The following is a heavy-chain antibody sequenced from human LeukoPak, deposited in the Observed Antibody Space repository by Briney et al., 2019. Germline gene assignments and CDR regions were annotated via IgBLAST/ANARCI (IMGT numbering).Heavy chain of an antibody. D-gene: IGHD1-26*01. CDR2: MSSGSRSI. J-gene: IGHJ4*02. Sequence: PGGSLRLSCRASSFTFSRYSMNWVRQAPGGGLEWLSYMSSGSRSIYYADSVEGRFTISRDDANNSLYLQMNSLRVDDPAVYYCARGPVGATPLDYWGQGTLVTVSA. CDR1: SFTFSRYS. CDR3: ARGPVGATPLDY. V-gene: IGHV3-48*01.